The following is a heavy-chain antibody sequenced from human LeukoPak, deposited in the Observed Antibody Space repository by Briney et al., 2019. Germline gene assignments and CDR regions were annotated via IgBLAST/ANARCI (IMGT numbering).Heavy chain of an antibody. CDR3: ARGGGDSAGFGWFDP. J-gene: IGHJ5*02. Sequence: SETLSLTCSVSGHSSSNGEYYWNWIPQARRRGLGWIGYIYYRGSTYYNPSLKRSVTNSVDTSKNQFSLRLSSVTAADAAVYYCARGGGDSAGFGWFDPGGQGTLVTVSS. CDR1: GHSSSNGEYY. CDR2: IYYRGST. V-gene: IGHV4-30-4*01. D-gene: IGHD2-21*01.